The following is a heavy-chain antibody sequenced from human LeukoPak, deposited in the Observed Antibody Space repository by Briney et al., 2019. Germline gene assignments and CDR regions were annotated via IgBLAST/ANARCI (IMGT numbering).Heavy chain of an antibody. J-gene: IGHJ4*02. D-gene: IGHD3-10*01. CDR2: ISSSSSTI. CDR3: ARVRVCNDY. V-gene: IGHV3-48*01. Sequence: GGSLRLSCAASGFTFSSYSMNWVRQAPGEGLEWVSYISSSSSTIYYADSVKGRFTISRDNAKNSLYLQMNSLRAEDTAVYYCARVRVCNDYWGQGTLVTVSS. CDR1: GFTFSSYS.